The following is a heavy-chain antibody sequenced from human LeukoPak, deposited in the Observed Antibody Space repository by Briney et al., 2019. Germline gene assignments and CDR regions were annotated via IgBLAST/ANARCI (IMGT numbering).Heavy chain of an antibody. CDR3: ARDPDLRYYYYMDV. J-gene: IGHJ6*03. CDR1: GGSISSYY. CDR2: IYYSGST. Sequence: PSETLSLTCTVSGGSISSYYWSWIRQPPGKGLEWIGYIYYSGSTNYNPSLKSRVTISVDTSKNQFSLKLSSVTAADTAVYYCARDPDLRYYYYMDVWGKGTTVTVSS. D-gene: IGHD3-3*01. V-gene: IGHV4-59*01.